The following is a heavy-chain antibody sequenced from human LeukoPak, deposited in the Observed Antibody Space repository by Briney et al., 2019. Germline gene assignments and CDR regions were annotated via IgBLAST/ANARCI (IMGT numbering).Heavy chain of an antibody. CDR2: ISYDGSNK. J-gene: IGHJ4*02. CDR1: GFTFSSYA. V-gene: IGHV3-30-3*01. Sequence: PGGSLRLSCAASGFTFSSYAMHWVRQAPGKGLEWVAVISYDGSNKYYADSVKGRFTISRDNSKNTLYLQMNSLRAEDTAVYYCAKVSHYWGQGTLVTVSS. CDR3: AKVSHY.